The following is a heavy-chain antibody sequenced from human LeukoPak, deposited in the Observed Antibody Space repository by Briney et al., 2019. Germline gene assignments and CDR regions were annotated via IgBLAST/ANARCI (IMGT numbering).Heavy chain of an antibody. CDR1: EFPFRKYA. CDR2: ISYDGSNK. J-gene: IGHJ3*02. V-gene: IGHV3-30*19. CDR3: ARDSYSGSPRSDAFDI. D-gene: IGHD1-26*01. Sequence: GGSLRLSCASSEFPFRKYAMHWVRQAPGKGLEWVAVISYDGSNKYYADSVKGRFTISRDNSKNTLYLQMNSLRAEDTAVYYCARDSYSGSPRSDAFDIWGQGTMVTVSS.